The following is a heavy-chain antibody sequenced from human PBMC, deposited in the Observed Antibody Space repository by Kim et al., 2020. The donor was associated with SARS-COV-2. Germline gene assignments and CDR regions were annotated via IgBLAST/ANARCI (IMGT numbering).Heavy chain of an antibody. CDR3: AGVGPMVRGIIVNYYAMDV. CDR1: GFTFSSYD. CDR2: ISHDGSET. V-gene: IGHV3-30*03. J-gene: IGHJ6*02. D-gene: IGHD3-10*01. Sequence: GGSLRLSCAASGFTFSSYDIHWVRQAPGKGLEWVALISHDGSETSHANSVKGRFTISRDNSKKTLYLHMNSLRHEDTAVYYCAGVGPMVRGIIVNYYAMDVWGHGTTVTVSS.